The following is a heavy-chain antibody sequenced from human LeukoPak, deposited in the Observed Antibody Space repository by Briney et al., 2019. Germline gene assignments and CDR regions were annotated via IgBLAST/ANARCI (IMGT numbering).Heavy chain of an antibody. Sequence: SETLSLTCAVYGESFSGYYWSWIRQPPGKGLEWIGEINHSGSTSYNPSLKSRLTMSVDTSKNQFSLKLSSVTAADTAVYFCARGPYSYDSSGAFDIWGQGTMVTVSS. D-gene: IGHD3-22*01. CDR3: ARGPYSYDSSGAFDI. J-gene: IGHJ3*02. CDR1: GESFSGYY. CDR2: INHSGST. V-gene: IGHV4-34*01.